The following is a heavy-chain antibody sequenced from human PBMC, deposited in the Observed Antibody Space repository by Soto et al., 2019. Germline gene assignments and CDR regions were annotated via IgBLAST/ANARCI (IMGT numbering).Heavy chain of an antibody. D-gene: IGHD3-22*01. Sequence: PGESLKISCKGSGYSFTSYWIGWVRQMPGKGLEWMGIIYPGDSDTRYSPSFQGQVTISADKSISTAYLQWSSLKASDTAMYYCERHFGRNYYDSSVYYSGYSYYGMDVWCQGLTVSLSS. J-gene: IGHJ6*02. CDR3: ERHFGRNYYDSSVYYSGYSYYGMDV. CDR1: GYSFTSYW. V-gene: IGHV5-51*01. CDR2: IYPGDSDT.